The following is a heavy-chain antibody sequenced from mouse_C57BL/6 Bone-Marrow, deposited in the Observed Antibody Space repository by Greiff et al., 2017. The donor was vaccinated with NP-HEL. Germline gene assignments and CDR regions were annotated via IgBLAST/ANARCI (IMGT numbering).Heavy chain of an antibody. V-gene: IGHV5-6*01. D-gene: IGHD2-4*01. CDR2: ISSGGSYT. J-gene: IGHJ3*01. CDR1: GFTFSSYG. Sequence: EVKLMESGGDLVKPGGSLKLPCAASGFTFSSYGMSWVRQTPDKRLECVATISSGGSYTYYPDSVKGRFTISRDNAKNTLYLQMSSLKSEDTAMYYCASPYDYDVAWFAYWGQGTLVTVSA. CDR3: ASPYDYDVAWFAY.